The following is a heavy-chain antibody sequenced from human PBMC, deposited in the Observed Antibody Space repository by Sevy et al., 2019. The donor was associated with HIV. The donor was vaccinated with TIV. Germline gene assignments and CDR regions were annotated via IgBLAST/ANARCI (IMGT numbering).Heavy chain of an antibody. CDR3: AREGGGRKSAFDI. Sequence: GGSLRLSCAASGFTFSSYGMHWVRQAPGKGLEWVAVIWYDGSNKYYADSVKGRFTISRDNSKNTLYLQMNSLRAEDEAVYYCAREGGGRKSAFDIWGQGTMVTVSS. J-gene: IGHJ3*02. CDR2: IWYDGSNK. V-gene: IGHV3-33*01. CDR1: GFTFSSYG. D-gene: IGHD1-26*01.